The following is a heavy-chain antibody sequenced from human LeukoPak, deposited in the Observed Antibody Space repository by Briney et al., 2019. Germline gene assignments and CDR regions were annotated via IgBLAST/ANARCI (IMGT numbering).Heavy chain of an antibody. J-gene: IGHJ4*02. CDR1: GFTFDDYA. V-gene: IGHV3-9*01. D-gene: IGHD2-2*02. Sequence: GGSLRLSFAASGFTFDDYAVHWVRQVPGKGLEWGSGFNLNTRNIDYADSVKGRFTISRDKAKNSLYLQMNSLRTEDTAFYYCAKVHCRSATCFTVGFDCWGQGTLVIVSS. CDR2: FNLNTRNI. CDR3: AKVHCRSATCFTVGFDC.